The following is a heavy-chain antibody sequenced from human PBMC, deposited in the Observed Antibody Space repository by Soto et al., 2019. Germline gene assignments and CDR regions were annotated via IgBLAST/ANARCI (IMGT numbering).Heavy chain of an antibody. CDR1: GGSISSGGYY. CDR2: IYYSGST. J-gene: IGHJ3*02. CDR3: ARKGDYADAFDI. Sequence: PSETLSLTCTVSGGSISSGGYYWSWIRQHPGKGLEWIGYIYYSGSTHYNPSLKSRVTISVDTSKNQFSLKLSSVTAADTAVYYCARKGDYADAFDIWGQGTMVTVSS. V-gene: IGHV4-31*03. D-gene: IGHD4-17*01.